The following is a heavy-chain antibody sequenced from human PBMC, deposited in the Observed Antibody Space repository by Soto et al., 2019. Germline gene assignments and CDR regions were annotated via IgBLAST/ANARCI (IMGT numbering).Heavy chain of an antibody. J-gene: IGHJ3*02. V-gene: IGHV3-48*01. CDR2: ISIGGSTL. Sequence: EAQLVESGGGLVQPGGSLRLSCAASGFTINTFNMNWVRQAPGKGLEWVAYISIGGSTLYYADSVKGRFTISRDDAKNSLFLQMNGLRAEDSAVYYCTRDLPPYMDDAFDIWGQGTMVTVSS. CDR3: TRDLPPYMDDAFDI. CDR1: GFTINTFN. D-gene: IGHD4-4*01.